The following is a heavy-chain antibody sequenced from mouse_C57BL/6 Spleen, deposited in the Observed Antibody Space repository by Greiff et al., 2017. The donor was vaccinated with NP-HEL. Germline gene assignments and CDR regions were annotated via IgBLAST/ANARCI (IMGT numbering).Heavy chain of an antibody. CDR1: GFTFSSYG. CDR2: ISSGGSYT. J-gene: IGHJ2*01. V-gene: IGHV5-6*01. CDR3: ARPALVTTVSYFDY. Sequence: EVKGVESGGDLVKPGGSLKLSCAASGFTFSSYGMSWVRQTPDKRLEWVATISSGGSYTYYPDSVKGRFTISRDNAKNTLYLQMSSLKSEDTAMYYCARPALVTTVSYFDYWGQGTTLTVSS. D-gene: IGHD1-1*01.